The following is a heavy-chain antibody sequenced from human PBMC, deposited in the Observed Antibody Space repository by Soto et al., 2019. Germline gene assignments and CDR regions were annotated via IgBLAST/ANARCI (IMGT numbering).Heavy chain of an antibody. Sequence: QITLKESGPTLVKPTQPLTLTCTFSGFSLSTSGVGVGWIRQPPGKALEWLALIYWNDDKRYSPSLKSRLTITKDTSKNQVVLTMTNVDPVDTATYYCAHRGYYYDSSGYYSYWYFDLWGRGTLVTVSS. J-gene: IGHJ2*01. CDR2: IYWNDDK. D-gene: IGHD3-22*01. CDR3: AHRGYYYDSSGYYSYWYFDL. V-gene: IGHV2-5*01. CDR1: GFSLSTSGVG.